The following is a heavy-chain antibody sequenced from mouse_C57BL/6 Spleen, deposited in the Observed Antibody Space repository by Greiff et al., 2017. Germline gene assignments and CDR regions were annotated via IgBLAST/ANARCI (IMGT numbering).Heavy chain of an antibody. CDR1: GYKFTDYE. Sequence: VQLQESGAELVRPGASVTLSCKASGYKFTDYEMHWVKQTTVHGLEWIGAIDPETGGTAYNQKFKGKAILTADKSSSTAYMELRSLTSEDSAVYYCTPYGYDGSWFAYWGQGTLVTVSA. V-gene: IGHV1-15*01. CDR3: TPYGYDGSWFAY. J-gene: IGHJ3*01. CDR2: IDPETGGT. D-gene: IGHD2-2*01.